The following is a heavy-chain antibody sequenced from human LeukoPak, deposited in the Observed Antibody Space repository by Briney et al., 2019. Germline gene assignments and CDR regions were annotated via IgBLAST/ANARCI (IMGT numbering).Heavy chain of an antibody. Sequence: PGGSLRLSCAASGFTFSSEGRHWVRQAPGKGREGGAFIRHEGRNKYYADAVKGRLTIYRDNSKKRLYVQINRLRAEETAGYYCARYYYDSSGYEADYWGQGTLVTVSS. CDR2: IRHEGRNK. V-gene: IGHV3-30*02. J-gene: IGHJ4*02. CDR1: GFTFSSEG. CDR3: ARYYYDSSGYEADY. D-gene: IGHD3-22*01.